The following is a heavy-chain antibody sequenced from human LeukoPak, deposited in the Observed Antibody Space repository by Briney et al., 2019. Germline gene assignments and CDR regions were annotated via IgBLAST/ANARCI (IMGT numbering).Heavy chain of an antibody. CDR3: ARRSSSWYSKIDS. J-gene: IGHJ4*02. CDR2: IYYSGST. V-gene: IGHV4-39*01. CDR1: GGSISSSSYY. Sequence: PSETLSLTCTVSGGSISSSSYYWGWIRQPPGKGLEWIGNIYYSGSTYYNPSLKSRVTISEDTSKNQFSLKLSSVTAADTAVYYCARRSSSWYSKIDSWGQGTLVTVSS. D-gene: IGHD6-13*01.